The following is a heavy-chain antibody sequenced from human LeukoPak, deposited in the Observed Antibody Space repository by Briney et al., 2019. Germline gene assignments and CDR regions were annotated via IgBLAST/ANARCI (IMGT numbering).Heavy chain of an antibody. D-gene: IGHD5-12*01. CDR1: GGSISSYY. Sequence: SETLSLTCTVSGGSISSYYWSWIRQPPGKGLEWIGYIYYSGSTNYNPSLKSRVTLSIDTSKNQFSLKLSSVTAADTAVYYCARDGYSGSDALWGQGILVTVSS. CDR2: IYYSGST. V-gene: IGHV4-59*01. CDR3: ARDGYSGSDAL. J-gene: IGHJ4*02.